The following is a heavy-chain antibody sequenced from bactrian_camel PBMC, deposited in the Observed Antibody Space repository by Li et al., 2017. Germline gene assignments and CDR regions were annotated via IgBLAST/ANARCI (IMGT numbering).Heavy chain of an antibody. J-gene: IGHJ4*01. CDR2: IRTGGGSI. CDR1: GYSYAT. Sequence: HVQLVESGGGSVQAGGSLRLSCAASGYSYATMAWFRQAPGKEREGVATIRTGGGSIYYADSVKGRLIISQDNAQKTLYLEMNSLKPEDTAMYYCAADLALCGGNWYRNRDYQYWGQGTQVTVS. CDR3: AADLALCGGNWYRNRDYQY. V-gene: IGHV3S54*01. D-gene: IGHD6*01.